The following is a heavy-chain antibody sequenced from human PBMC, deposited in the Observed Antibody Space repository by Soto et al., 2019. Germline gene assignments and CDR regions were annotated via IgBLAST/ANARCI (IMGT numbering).Heavy chain of an antibody. CDR1: GFTFSSYS. CDR3: ARPTAMYDYYMDV. D-gene: IGHD5-18*01. V-gene: IGHV3-21*01. J-gene: IGHJ6*03. Sequence: EVQLVESGGGLVKPGGSLRLSCAASGFTFSSYSMNWVRQAPGKGLEWVSSISSSSSYIYYADSVKGRFTISRDNAKNSLYLQMNSLRAEDTAVYYCARPTAMYDYYMDVWGKGTTVTVSS. CDR2: ISSSSSYI.